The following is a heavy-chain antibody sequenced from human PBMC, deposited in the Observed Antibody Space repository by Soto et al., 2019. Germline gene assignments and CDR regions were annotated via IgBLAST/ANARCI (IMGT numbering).Heavy chain of an antibody. CDR2: INRSGIA. J-gene: IGHJ6*02. D-gene: IGHD3-10*02. V-gene: IGHV4-34*01. CDR3: ARGKPSGYMFGPRNFFYYGMDV. Sequence: RSDTQSLTCVALSGSLTEHYWTWIRQTPGKGLEWIGEINRSGIADYNASIKSRVTLSLDTSKNECSLRVASLTSAATAVYYCARGKPSGYMFGPRNFFYYGMDVWGPGTTVTVSS. CDR1: SGSLTEHY.